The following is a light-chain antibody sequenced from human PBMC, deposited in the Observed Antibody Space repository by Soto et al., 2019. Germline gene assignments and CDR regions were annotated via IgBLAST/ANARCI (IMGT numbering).Light chain of an antibody. V-gene: IGKV1-39*01. CDR3: QQGYIIPRA. Sequence: DIQMTQSPSSLSASVGDRVTMTCRASQTIGSYVNWYQQKPGKAPKLLIYAASSLQGGFPSRFSGSGYGADFTLSITNLQPEDFATYYCQQGYIIPRAFGQGTKV. CDR2: AAS. J-gene: IGKJ1*01. CDR1: QTIGSY.